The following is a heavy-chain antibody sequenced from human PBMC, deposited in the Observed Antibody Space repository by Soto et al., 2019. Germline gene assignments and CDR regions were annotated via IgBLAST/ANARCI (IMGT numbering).Heavy chain of an antibody. CDR2: INHRGYT. Sequence: SETLSRTCAVYGESFIGYYWTLIRQPPGKGLEWIGEINHRGYTNYNPSLKSRVTISIDTSKNQFSLKLTSVTAADTSVYYCARTDIVTTNWFDPWGRGTLVTVSS. J-gene: IGHJ5*02. CDR1: GESFIGYY. V-gene: IGHV4-34*01. D-gene: IGHD5-12*01. CDR3: ARTDIVTTNWFDP.